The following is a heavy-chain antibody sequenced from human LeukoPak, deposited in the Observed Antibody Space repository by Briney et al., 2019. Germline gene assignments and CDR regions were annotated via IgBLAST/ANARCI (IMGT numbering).Heavy chain of an antibody. Sequence: GGSLRLSCAASGFTFSSYAMSWVRQAPGKGLEWVSAISGSGGSTYYADSVKGRFTISRDNSKNTLYLQMNSLRAEDTAVYYCAKGQVGVEAETYYYELLDAFDIWGQGTMVTVSS. CDR3: AKGQVGVEAETYYYELLDAFDI. J-gene: IGHJ3*02. V-gene: IGHV3-23*01. D-gene: IGHD3-22*01. CDR1: GFTFSSYA. CDR2: ISGSGGST.